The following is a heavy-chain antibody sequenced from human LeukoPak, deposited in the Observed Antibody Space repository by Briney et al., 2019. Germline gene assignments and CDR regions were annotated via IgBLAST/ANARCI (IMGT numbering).Heavy chain of an antibody. D-gene: IGHD3-22*01. V-gene: IGHV3-21*01. CDR2: ISSSSSYI. CDR3: ARDYYDSSGYYVEKRFDY. Sequence: GGSLRLSCAASGFTFSSYSMNWVRQAPGKGLEWVSSISSSSSYIYYADSVKGRFTISRDNAKNSLYLQMNSLRAEDTAVYYCARDYYDSSGYYVEKRFDYWGQGTLVTVSP. CDR1: GFTFSSYS. J-gene: IGHJ4*02.